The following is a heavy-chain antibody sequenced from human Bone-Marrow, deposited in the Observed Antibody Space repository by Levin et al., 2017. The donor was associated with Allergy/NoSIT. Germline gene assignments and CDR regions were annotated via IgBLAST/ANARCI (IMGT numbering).Heavy chain of an antibody. V-gene: IGHV3-23*01. CDR1: GFTFSNYA. J-gene: IGHJ6*02. CDR2: ISGSGGST. Sequence: QPGESLKISCAASGFTFSNYAMSWVRQAPGKGLEWVSSISGSGGSTYYADSVKGRFTISRDNSKNTLYVQMNSLRDEDTAVYFCAKGHMQGWFPTGYGMDVWGQGTTVTVSS. D-gene: IGHD3-10*01. CDR3: AKGHMQGWFPTGYGMDV.